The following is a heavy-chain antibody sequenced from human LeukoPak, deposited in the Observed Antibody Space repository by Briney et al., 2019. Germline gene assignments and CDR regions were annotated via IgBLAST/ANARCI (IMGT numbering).Heavy chain of an antibody. Sequence: GGPLRLSCAASGFIFNTYTMNWVRQAPGKGLEWVSAISGGGGGTYYADFVKGRFTISRDNSKNTLYLQINSLRAEDTAAYYCAKGTERYREVSSFDYWGQGTLVAVSS. D-gene: IGHD3-10*01. CDR3: AKGTERYREVSSFDY. J-gene: IGHJ4*02. CDR1: GFIFNTYT. CDR2: ISGGGGGT. V-gene: IGHV3-23*01.